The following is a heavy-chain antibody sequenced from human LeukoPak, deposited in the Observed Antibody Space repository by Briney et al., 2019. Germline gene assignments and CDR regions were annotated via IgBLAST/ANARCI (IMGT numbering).Heavy chain of an antibody. Sequence: ASVKVSCKASGYTFTGYYMHWVRQAPGQGLEWMGWINPNSGGTNYAQKLQGRVTMTRVTSISTAYMELSRLRSDDTAVYYCARGYSYERPLDVWGQGTTVTVPS. V-gene: IGHV1-2*02. D-gene: IGHD2-15*01. CDR1: GYTFTGYY. CDR3: ARGYSYERPLDV. CDR2: INPNSGGT. J-gene: IGHJ6*02.